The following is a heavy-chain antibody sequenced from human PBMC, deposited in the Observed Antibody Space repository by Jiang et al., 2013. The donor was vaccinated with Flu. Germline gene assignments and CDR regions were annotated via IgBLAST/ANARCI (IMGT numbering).Heavy chain of an antibody. CDR1: GFTFSSYG. CDR3: ARDMSHYYYYGMDV. V-gene: IGHV3-33*01. CDR2: IWYDGSNK. J-gene: IGHJ6*02. D-gene: IGHD3-16*01. Sequence: VVQPGRSLRLSCAASGFTFSSYGMHWVRQAPGKGLEWVAVIWYDGSNKYYADSVKGRFTISRDNSKNTLYLQMNSLRAEDTAVYYCARDMSHYYYYGMDVWGQGTTVTVSS.